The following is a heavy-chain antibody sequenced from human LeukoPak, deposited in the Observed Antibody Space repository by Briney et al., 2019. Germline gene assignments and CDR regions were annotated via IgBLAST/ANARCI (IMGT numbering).Heavy chain of an antibody. Sequence: ASVKVSCKLSGYTLTELSMHWVRQAPGKGLEWMGGFDPEDGETIYAQKFQGRVTMTEDTSTDTAYMELSSLRSEDTAVYYCAADYYDSSGYYSPIDYWGQGTLVTVSS. D-gene: IGHD3-22*01. V-gene: IGHV1-24*01. CDR3: AADYYDSSGYYSPIDY. J-gene: IGHJ4*02. CDR1: GYTLTELS. CDR2: FDPEDGET.